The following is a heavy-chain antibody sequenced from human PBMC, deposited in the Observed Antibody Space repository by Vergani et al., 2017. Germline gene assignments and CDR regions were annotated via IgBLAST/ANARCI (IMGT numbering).Heavy chain of an antibody. Sequence: EVQLLESGGGLVQPGGSLRLSCAASGFTFSSYAMSWVRQAPGKGLEWVSAISGSGGSTYYADSVKGRFTISRDNSKNTLYLQMNSLRAEDTAVYYCAKDSAVAGLGTDAFDIWGQGTTVTVSS. D-gene: IGHD6-19*01. J-gene: IGHJ3*02. CDR1: GFTFSSYA. V-gene: IGHV3-23*01. CDR3: AKDSAVAGLGTDAFDI. CDR2: ISGSGGST.